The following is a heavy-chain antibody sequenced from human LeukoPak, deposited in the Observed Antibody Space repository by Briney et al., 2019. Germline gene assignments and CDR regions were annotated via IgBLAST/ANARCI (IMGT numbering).Heavy chain of an antibody. CDR3: CGSGSYYNVWTNWFDP. J-gene: IGHJ5*02. CDR1: GFTFSSYE. CDR2: ISSSGSTI. D-gene: IGHD3-10*01. Sequence: GGSLRLSCAASGFTFSSYEMNWVRQAPGKGLEWVSYISSSGSTIYYADSVKGRFTISRDNAKNSLYLQMNSLRAEDTAVYHCCGSGSYYNVWTNWFDPWGQGTLVTVSS. V-gene: IGHV3-48*03.